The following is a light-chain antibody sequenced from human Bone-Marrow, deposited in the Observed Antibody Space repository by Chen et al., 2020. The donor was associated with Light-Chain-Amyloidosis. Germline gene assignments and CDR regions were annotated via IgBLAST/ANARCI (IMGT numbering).Light chain of an antibody. Sequence: SYELTQPPSVSVSPGQTARITCSGDDLPTKYAYWYQHKPGQAPVLVRHRDTERPSGISERVSGSSSGTTATLTISGVQAEDEADYHCQSADSSGTYEVIVGGGTKLTVL. CDR3: QSADSSGTYEVI. CDR1: DLPTKY. CDR2: RDT. V-gene: IGLV3-25*03. J-gene: IGLJ2*01.